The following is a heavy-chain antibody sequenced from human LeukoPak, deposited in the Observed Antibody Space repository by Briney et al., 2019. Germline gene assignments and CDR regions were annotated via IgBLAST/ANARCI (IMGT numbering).Heavy chain of an antibody. CDR2: ISISSSLI. V-gene: IGHV3-48*01. CDR3: ANRDGYNFDFDY. Sequence: PGGSLRLSCAASGFTFSTYSMNWVRQAPGKGLEWVSHISISSSLIYYADSVKGRFTTSRDNSKNTLYLQMNSLRAEDTAVYYCANRDGYNFDFDYWGQGTLVTVSS. CDR1: GFTFSTYS. J-gene: IGHJ4*02. D-gene: IGHD5-24*01.